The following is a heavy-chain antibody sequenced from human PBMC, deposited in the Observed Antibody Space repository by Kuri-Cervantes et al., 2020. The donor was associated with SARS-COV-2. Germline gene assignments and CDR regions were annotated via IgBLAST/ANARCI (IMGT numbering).Heavy chain of an antibody. J-gene: IGHJ3*02. D-gene: IGHD1-26*01. CDR1: GFTFSNYW. Sequence: ETLSLTCAASGFTFSNYWMTWVRQAPGEGLEWVANIKQDGSEEFYVDSLKGRFTISRDNARKSLYLQMNNLRAEDTAVYYCAKDLVGATYDAFDIWGQGTMVTVSS. CDR3: AKDLVGATYDAFDI. CDR2: IKQDGSEE. V-gene: IGHV3-7*03.